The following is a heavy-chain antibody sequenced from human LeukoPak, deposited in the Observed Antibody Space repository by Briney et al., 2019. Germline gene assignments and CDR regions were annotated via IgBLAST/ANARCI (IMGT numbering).Heavy chain of an antibody. J-gene: IGHJ5*02. CDR1: GGSISSYY. D-gene: IGHD6-13*01. V-gene: IGHV4-59*01. CDR3: ASRSIAAAGVSWFDP. Sequence: SSETLSLTCTVSGGSISSYYWSWIRQPPGKGLEWVEYIYYSGSTNYNPSLKSRVTISVDTSKNQFSLKLSSVTAADTAVYYCASRSIAAAGVSWFDPWGQGTLVTVSS. CDR2: IYYSGST.